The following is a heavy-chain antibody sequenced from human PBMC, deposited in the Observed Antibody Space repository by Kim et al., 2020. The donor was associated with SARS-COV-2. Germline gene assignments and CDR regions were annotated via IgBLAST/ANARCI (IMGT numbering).Heavy chain of an antibody. V-gene: IGHV3-74*01. CDR2: IKSDGTGI. Sequence: GGSLRLSCAASGFTVTNYWMHWVRQAPGKGLVWVARIKSDGTGISYADSVKGRFTISRDNANNTLYLQMNNLRAEDKAVYYCARDTVLYCLYVWGQGTTVTVSS. D-gene: IGHD4-4*01. CDR3: ARDTVLYCLYV. CDR1: GFTVTNYW. J-gene: IGHJ6*02.